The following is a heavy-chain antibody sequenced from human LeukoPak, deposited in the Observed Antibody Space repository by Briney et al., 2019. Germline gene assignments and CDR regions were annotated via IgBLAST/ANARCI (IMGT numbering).Heavy chain of an antibody. J-gene: IGHJ3*02. V-gene: IGHV1-18*04. CDR2: LSAYSGNT. D-gene: IGHD6-13*01. CDR3: ARGIRMRLGIAAAGTSLLHAFDI. CDR1: GYTLPSYG. Sequence: GAAVNVSCKASGYTLPSYGLSGVRQPPGRGLEGMGWLSAYSGNTNYAQKLQGRDTMTAHTYTSTAYMELRGLRSDDTAVYYCARGIRMRLGIAAAGTSLLHAFDIWGQGTMVTVSS.